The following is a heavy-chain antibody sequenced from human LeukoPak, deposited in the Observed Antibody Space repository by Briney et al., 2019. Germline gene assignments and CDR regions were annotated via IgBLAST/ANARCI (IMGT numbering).Heavy chain of an antibody. Sequence: SETLSLTCTVSGYSISSGYYWSWIRQPAGKGLEWIGRIYTSGSTNYNPSLKSRVTISVDTSKNQFSLKLSSVTAADTAVYYCATTYYYDSSGYYFVYWGQGTLVTVSS. D-gene: IGHD3-22*01. CDR3: ATTYYYDSSGYYFVY. V-gene: IGHV4-61*02. CDR2: IYTSGST. CDR1: GYSISSGYY. J-gene: IGHJ4*02.